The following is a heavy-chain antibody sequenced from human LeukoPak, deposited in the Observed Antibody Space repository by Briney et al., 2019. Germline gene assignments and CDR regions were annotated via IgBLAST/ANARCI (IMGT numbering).Heavy chain of an antibody. CDR3: ARSRPIATAGTFENGGEEYYFDY. D-gene: IGHD6-13*01. V-gene: IGHV1-69*13. CDR1: GGTFSSYA. Sequence: ASVKVSCKASGGTFSSYAISWVRPAPGQGLEWMGGIIPIFGTTNYAQKFQGRVTITADESTSTAYMELSSLRSEDTAVYYCARSRPIATAGTFENGGEEYYFDYWGQGTLVTVSS. J-gene: IGHJ4*02. CDR2: IIPIFGTT.